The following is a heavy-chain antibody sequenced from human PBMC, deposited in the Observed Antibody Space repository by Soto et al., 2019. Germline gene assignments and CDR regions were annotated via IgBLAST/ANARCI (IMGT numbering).Heavy chain of an antibody. J-gene: IGHJ6*02. CDR3: ARDSHHYYDSSGYSHYYYYYGMDV. Sequence: GGSLRLSCAASGFTFSSYSINWVRQAPGKGLEWVSSISSSSSYIYYADSVKGRFTISRDNAKNSLYLQMNSLRAEDTAVYYCARDSHHYYDSSGYSHYYYYYGMDVWGQGTTVTVS. D-gene: IGHD3-22*01. CDR2: ISSSSSYI. V-gene: IGHV3-21*01. CDR1: GFTFSSYS.